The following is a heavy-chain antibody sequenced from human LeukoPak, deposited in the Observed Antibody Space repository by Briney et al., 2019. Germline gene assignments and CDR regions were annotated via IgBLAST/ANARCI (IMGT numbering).Heavy chain of an antibody. CDR3: ARDPGYWAVYYFDY. D-gene: IGHD2-8*02. J-gene: IGHJ4*02. CDR1: GFTFNRFG. Sequence: GESLRLSCTASGFTFNRFGMNWVRQAPGKGLEWVSYISSRGSTIYYADSVKGRFTLPRDNTKNSLFLHMNNLRAEDTAVYYCARDPGYWAVYYFDYWAQGTLDTVSS. CDR2: ISSRGSTI. V-gene: IGHV3-48*04.